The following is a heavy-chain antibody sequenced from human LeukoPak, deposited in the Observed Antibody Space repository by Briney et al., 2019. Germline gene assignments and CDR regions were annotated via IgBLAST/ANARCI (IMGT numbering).Heavy chain of an antibody. Sequence: RASVKVSCKASGGTFSSYATSWVRQAPGQGLEWMGGIIPIFGTANYAQKFQGRVTITADESTSTAYMELSSLRSEDTAVYYCARSDSSGYYESHYWGQGTLVTVSS. D-gene: IGHD3-22*01. CDR1: GGTFSSYA. V-gene: IGHV1-69*13. CDR3: ARSDSSGYYESHY. J-gene: IGHJ4*02. CDR2: IIPIFGTA.